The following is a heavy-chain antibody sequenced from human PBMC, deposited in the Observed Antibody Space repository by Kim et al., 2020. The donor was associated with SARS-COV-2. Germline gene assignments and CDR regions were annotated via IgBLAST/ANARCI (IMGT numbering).Heavy chain of an antibody. J-gene: IGHJ4*02. Sequence: YYADSVKGRFTISRYNSKNTLYLQMNSLRAEDTAVYYCAKAIRDGYNYDYWGQGTLVTVSS. V-gene: IGHV3-23*01. D-gene: IGHD5-12*01. CDR3: AKAIRDGYNYDY.